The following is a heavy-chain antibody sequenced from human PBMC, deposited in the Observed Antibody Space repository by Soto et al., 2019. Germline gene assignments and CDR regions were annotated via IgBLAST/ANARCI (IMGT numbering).Heavy chain of an antibody. Sequence: PTLVNPTQTLTLTCTFSGFSFTTAGVAVGWIRQTPGGALEWLTLIYYNDDRRFSPSLKTRLTITGDTSKNQVVLSLTNVDPGDTATYFCAHSDGGYEIIYFDFWGQGIPVTVSS. CDR2: IYYNDDR. V-gene: IGHV2-5*01. D-gene: IGHD5-12*01. J-gene: IGHJ4*02. CDR3: AHSDGGYEIIYFDF. CDR1: GFSFTTAGVA.